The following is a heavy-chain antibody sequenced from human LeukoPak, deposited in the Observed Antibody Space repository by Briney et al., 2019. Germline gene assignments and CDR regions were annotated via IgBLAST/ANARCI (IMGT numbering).Heavy chain of an antibody. J-gene: IGHJ4*02. CDR3: ARDSTGTIAHDY. V-gene: IGHV3-21*01. Sequence: GGSLRLSCAASGFTFSSYSMNWVRQAPGKGLEWVSSISSSSSYIYYADSVKGRFTISTDNAKNSLYLQMNSLRAEDTAVYYCARDSTGTIAHDYWGQGTLVTVSS. D-gene: IGHD2-8*02. CDR1: GFTFSSYS. CDR2: ISSSSSYI.